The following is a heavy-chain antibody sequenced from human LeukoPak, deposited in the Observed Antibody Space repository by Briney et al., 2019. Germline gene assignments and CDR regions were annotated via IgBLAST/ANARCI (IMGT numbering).Heavy chain of an antibody. CDR3: ARVYYDFWSGYYMDV. Sequence: SETLSFTSTVSGGSISSHYWSWIRQPPGKGLEWIGYIYYSGSTNYNPSLKSRVTISVDTSKNQFSLKLSSVTAADTAVYYCARVYYDFWSGYYMDVWGKGTTVTVSS. V-gene: IGHV4-59*11. J-gene: IGHJ6*03. CDR1: GGSISSHY. CDR2: IYYSGST. D-gene: IGHD3-3*01.